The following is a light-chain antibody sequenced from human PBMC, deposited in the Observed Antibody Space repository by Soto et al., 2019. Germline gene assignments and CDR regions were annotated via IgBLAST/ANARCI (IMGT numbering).Light chain of an antibody. J-gene: IGLJ1*01. Sequence: QSVLTQPDSVSGSPGQSLNISCTGTSSDVGGYNYVSWYQQHPGKAPKLMIYEVSNRPSGVSNRFSGSKSGNTASLTISGLQAEDEADYYCSSYTSSSTPRVFGTGTKVTV. CDR3: SSYTSSSTPRV. CDR2: EVS. CDR1: SSDVGGYNY. V-gene: IGLV2-14*01.